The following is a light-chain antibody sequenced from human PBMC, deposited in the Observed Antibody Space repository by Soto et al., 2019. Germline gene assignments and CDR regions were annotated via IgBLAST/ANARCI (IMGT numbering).Light chain of an antibody. V-gene: IGKV1-5*01. CDR2: DAS. CDR1: QSISSW. Sequence: DVQMSPSPSTLSASVRDRVTITCLASQSISSWLAWYQQKPGKAPKLLIYDASSLESGVPSRFSGSGSGTEFTLTISSLQPDDFATYYCQQYNSYSWTFGQGTKVDI. CDR3: QQYNSYSWT. J-gene: IGKJ1*01.